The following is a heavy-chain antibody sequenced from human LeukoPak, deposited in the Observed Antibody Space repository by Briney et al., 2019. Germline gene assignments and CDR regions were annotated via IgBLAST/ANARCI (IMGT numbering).Heavy chain of an antibody. D-gene: IGHD2-2*01. V-gene: IGHV1-69*04. CDR2: IIPILGIA. CDR3: ARGLQYQLLKALGYYYMDV. J-gene: IGHJ6*03. Sequence: GASVKVSCKASGGTFSSYAISWVRQAPGQGLEWMGRIIPILGIANYAQKFQGRVTITTDESTSTAYMELSSLTSDDTAVYYCARGLQYQLLKALGYYYMDVWGEGTTVTVSS. CDR1: GGTFSSYA.